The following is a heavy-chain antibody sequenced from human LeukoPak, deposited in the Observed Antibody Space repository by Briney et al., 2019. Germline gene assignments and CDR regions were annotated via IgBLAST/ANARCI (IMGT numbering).Heavy chain of an antibody. CDR2: ISAYNGNT. CDR1: GYTFTSYG. Sequence: ASVKVSCKASGYTFTSYGISWVRQAPGQGLEWMGWISAYNGNTNYAQKLQGRVTMTTDTSTSTAYMELRSLRSDDTAVYYCAAGGLRLGELSLLDYWGQGTLVTVSS. V-gene: IGHV1-18*01. J-gene: IGHJ4*02. D-gene: IGHD3-16*02. CDR3: AAGGLRLGELSLLDY.